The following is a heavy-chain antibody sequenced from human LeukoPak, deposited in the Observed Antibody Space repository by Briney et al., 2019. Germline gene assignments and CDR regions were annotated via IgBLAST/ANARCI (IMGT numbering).Heavy chain of an antibody. CDR3: ARHALVTAISTYNWLDP. CDR1: GASISTSSNY. V-gene: IGHV4-39*01. D-gene: IGHD2-21*02. CDR2: IYYQGRT. Sequence: SETLSLACTISGASISTSSNYWGWLRQPPGKGLEWIGSIYYQGRTYLNPSLRSRVTMSIDTSKSQVSLKLTSVSAADTAVCYCARHALVTAISTYNWLDPWGQGTLVTVSS. J-gene: IGHJ5*02.